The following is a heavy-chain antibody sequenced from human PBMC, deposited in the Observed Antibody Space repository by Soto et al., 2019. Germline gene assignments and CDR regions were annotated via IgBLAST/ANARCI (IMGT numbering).Heavy chain of an antibody. J-gene: IGHJ4*02. CDR3: VRDDYSSGWYSFDY. D-gene: IGHD6-19*01. CDR2: INSDGSAT. Sequence: EVQLVESGGGLAQPGGSLTLSCAASGFTFSSYWMHWVRQGPGKGLVCVSRINSDGSATTYADSVKGRFTISRDNAKNTLYLQMNSLRAEDTAVYYCVRDDYSSGWYSFDYRGQGTLVTVSS. V-gene: IGHV3-74*01. CDR1: GFTFSSYW.